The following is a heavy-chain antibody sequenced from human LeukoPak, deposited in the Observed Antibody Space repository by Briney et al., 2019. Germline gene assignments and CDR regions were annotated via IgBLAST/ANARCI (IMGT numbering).Heavy chain of an antibody. D-gene: IGHD2-2*01. Sequence: SETLSLTCAVYGGSFSGYYWSWIRQPPGKGLEWIGEINHSGSTNYNPSLKSRVTISVDTSKNQFSLKLSSVTAADTAVYYCARQRVVVPAAPSLIADYWGQGTLVTVSS. CDR3: ARQRVVVPAAPSLIADY. CDR2: INHSGST. CDR1: GGSFSGYY. J-gene: IGHJ4*02. V-gene: IGHV4-34*01.